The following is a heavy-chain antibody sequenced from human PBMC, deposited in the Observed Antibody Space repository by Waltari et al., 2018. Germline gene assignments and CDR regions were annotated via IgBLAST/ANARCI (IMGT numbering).Heavy chain of an antibody. CDR3: ARVERLGSYFDY. J-gene: IGHJ4*02. CDR2: VKPKRGGT. V-gene: IGHV1-2*06. D-gene: IGHD1-1*01. Sequence: QVQLVQSGAEVKKPGASVKVSCKASGYTFTGYYMHWVRQAPGQGLEWMGRVKPKRGGTNYAQKVQGRGTMTRDTSISTAYMELSRLRSDDTAVYYCARVERLGSYFDYWGQGTLVTVSS. CDR1: GYTFTGYY.